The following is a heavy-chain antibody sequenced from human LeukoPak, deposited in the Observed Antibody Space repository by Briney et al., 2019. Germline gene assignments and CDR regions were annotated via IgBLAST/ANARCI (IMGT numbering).Heavy chain of an antibody. CDR2: IYYSGST. Sequence: SETLSLTCTVSGGSISSYYWSWIRQPPGKGLEWIWYIYYSGSTNYNPSLKSRVTISVDTSKNRFSLKLSSVTAADTAVYYCARVHENYYYYYMDVWGKGTTVTISS. J-gene: IGHJ6*03. V-gene: IGHV4-59*01. CDR1: GGSISSYY. CDR3: ARVHENYYYYYMDV.